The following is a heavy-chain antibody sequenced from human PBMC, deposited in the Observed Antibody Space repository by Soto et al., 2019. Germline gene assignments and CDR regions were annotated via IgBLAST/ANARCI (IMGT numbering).Heavy chain of an antibody. D-gene: IGHD3-10*01. J-gene: IGHJ6*02. Sequence: QVQLEQSGAEVKKPGASVKVSCKASGFIFANYGFTWVRQAPGQGLEWMGWISAYNGNTNHAQKFQDRIYMTTDTSTSTAYMDLRRLRSDDTAVYYCAREPVVRGVMDGMDVWGQGTTVTVSS. CDR2: ISAYNGNT. CDR1: GFIFANYG. CDR3: AREPVVRGVMDGMDV. V-gene: IGHV1-18*01.